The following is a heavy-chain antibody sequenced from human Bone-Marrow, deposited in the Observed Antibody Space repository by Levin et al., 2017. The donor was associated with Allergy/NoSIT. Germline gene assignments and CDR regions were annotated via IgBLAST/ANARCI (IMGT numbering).Heavy chain of an antibody. D-gene: IGHD3-9*01. J-gene: IGHJ6*03. Sequence: GGSLRLSCAASGFTFNDHGMNWVRLAPGKGLEWVSGVTGNGGVSTYADSVKGRFTISRDNAKNLLYLQMNSLRAEDTAFYYCARVQIFDILFGNYYYYMDVWGKGTTVTVSS. V-gene: IGHV3-20*04. CDR2: VTGNGGVS. CDR1: GFTFNDHG. CDR3: ARVQIFDILFGNYYYYMDV.